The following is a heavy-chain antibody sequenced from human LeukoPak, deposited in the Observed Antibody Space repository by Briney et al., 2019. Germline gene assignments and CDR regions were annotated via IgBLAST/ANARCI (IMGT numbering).Heavy chain of an antibody. V-gene: IGHV1-8*02. CDR2: MNPNSGNT. CDR3: ARADTGADAFDI. Sequence: ASVKVSCKASGYTFTSYGISWVRQAPGQGLEWMGWMNPNSGNTGYAQKFQGRVTMTRNTSISTAYMELSSLRSEDTAVYYCARADTGADAFDIWGQGTMVTVSS. D-gene: IGHD5-18*01. J-gene: IGHJ3*02. CDR1: GYTFTSYG.